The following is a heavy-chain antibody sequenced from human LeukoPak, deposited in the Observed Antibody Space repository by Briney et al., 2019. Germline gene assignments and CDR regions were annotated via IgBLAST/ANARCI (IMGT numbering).Heavy chain of an antibody. D-gene: IGHD1-26*01. J-gene: IGHJ3*02. V-gene: IGHV1-2*02. CDR3: AENRGSERTFDI. CDR2: INPNSGGT. Sequence: ASVKVSCKASGYTFTGYYMHWVRQAPGQGLEWMGWINPNSGGTNYAQKFQGRVSMTRDTSISTAYMELSRLTSDDTAVYYCAENRGSERTFDIWGQGTMVTVSS. CDR1: GYTFTGYY.